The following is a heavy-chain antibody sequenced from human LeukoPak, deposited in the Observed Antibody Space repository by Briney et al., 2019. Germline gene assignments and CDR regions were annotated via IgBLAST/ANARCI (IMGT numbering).Heavy chain of an antibody. D-gene: IGHD2-15*01. CDR3: TRGVLLQGRGAFDI. CDR2: INPNSAGT. J-gene: IGHJ3*02. CDR1: GYTFTGYY. V-gene: IGHV1-2*02. Sequence: ASVKVSCKASGYTFTGYYMHWVRQAPRQGLEWMGWINPNSAGTNFAQKFQGRVTMTRDTSISTVYMELSSLNSDDTAVYYCTRGVLLQGRGAFDIWGQGTMVTVSS.